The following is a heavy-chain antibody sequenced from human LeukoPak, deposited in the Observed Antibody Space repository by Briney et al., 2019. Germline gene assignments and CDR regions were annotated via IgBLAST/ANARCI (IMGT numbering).Heavy chain of an antibody. CDR3: ARGARVRYCSGGSCYEYYFDY. Sequence: ASVKVSCKASGYTFTYYYMHWVRQAPGQGLEWMGIINPSSGSTSYAQKLQGRVTMTTDTSTSTAYMELRSLRSDDTAVYYCARGARVRYCSGGSCYEYYFDYWGQGTLVTVSS. CDR2: INPSSGST. D-gene: IGHD2-15*01. V-gene: IGHV1-46*01. J-gene: IGHJ4*02. CDR1: GYTFTYYY.